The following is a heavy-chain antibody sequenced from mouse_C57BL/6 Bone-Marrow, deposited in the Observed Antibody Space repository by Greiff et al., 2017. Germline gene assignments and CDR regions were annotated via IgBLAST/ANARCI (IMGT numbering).Heavy chain of an antibody. J-gene: IGHJ3*01. CDR2: ISSGGSYT. D-gene: IGHD4-1*01. Sequence: DVQLQESGGDLVKPGGSLKLSCAASGFTFSSYGMSWVRQTPDTRLEWVATISSGGSYTYYPDSVKGRFTISRDNAKNTLYLQMSRLKSEDTAMYYCARRFGTPFAYWGQGTLVTVSA. V-gene: IGHV5-6*01. CDR3: ARRFGTPFAY. CDR1: GFTFSSYG.